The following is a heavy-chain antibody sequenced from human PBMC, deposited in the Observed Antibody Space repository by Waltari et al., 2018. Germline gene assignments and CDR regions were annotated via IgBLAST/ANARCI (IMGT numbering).Heavy chain of an antibody. Sequence: QVQLVQSGAEVKKPGASVKVSCKASGYTFTSYDINWVRQATGQGLEWMGGRNPNSGNTGYAQKFQGRVTMTRNTSISTAYMELSSLRSEDTAVYYCARSYKLAVAAVDYWGQGTLVTVSS. J-gene: IGHJ4*02. CDR3: ARSYKLAVAAVDY. D-gene: IGHD6-19*01. CDR1: GYTFTSYD. CDR2: RNPNSGNT. V-gene: IGHV1-8*01.